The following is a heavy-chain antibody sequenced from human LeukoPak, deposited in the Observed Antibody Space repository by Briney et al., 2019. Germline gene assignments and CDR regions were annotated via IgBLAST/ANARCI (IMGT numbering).Heavy chain of an antibody. CDR3: ASTDVVWYYYGSGSCPSWFDP. V-gene: IGHV3-7*01. CDR1: GFTFSSYW. CDR2: IKQDGSEK. D-gene: IGHD3-10*01. Sequence: GGSLRLSCAASGFTFSSYWMSWVRQAPGKGLEWVANIKQDGSEKYYVDSVKGRFTISRDNAKNSLYLQMNSLRAEDTAVYYCASTDVVWYYYGSGSCPSWFDPWGQGTLVTVSS. J-gene: IGHJ5*02.